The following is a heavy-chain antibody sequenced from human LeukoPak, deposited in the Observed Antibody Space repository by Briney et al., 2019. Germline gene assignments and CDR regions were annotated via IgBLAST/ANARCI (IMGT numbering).Heavy chain of an antibody. D-gene: IGHD4-23*01. Sequence: SETLSLTCTVSGGSISSYYWSWIRQPPGKGLEWIGYIYTSGSTNYNPSLKSRVTISVDTSKNQFSLKLSSVTAADTAVYYCARHSTVVTLGYYYMDVWGKGTTVTVSS. CDR3: ARHSTVVTLGYYYMDV. V-gene: IGHV4-4*09. J-gene: IGHJ6*03. CDR2: IYTSGST. CDR1: GGSISSYY.